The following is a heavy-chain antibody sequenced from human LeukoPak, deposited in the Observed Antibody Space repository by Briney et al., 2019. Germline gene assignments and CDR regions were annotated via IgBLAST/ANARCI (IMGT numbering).Heavy chain of an antibody. CDR2: IYYSGST. Sequence: SETLSLTCTVSGGSISSGGYYWSWIRQHPGKGLEWIGYIYYSGSTYYNPSLKSRVTISVDTSKNQFSLKLSSVTAADTAVYYCARGPTNTNTWFDPWGQGTLVTVSS. D-gene: IGHD1-26*01. J-gene: IGHJ5*02. V-gene: IGHV4-31*03. CDR3: ARGPTNTNTWFDP. CDR1: GGSISSGGYY.